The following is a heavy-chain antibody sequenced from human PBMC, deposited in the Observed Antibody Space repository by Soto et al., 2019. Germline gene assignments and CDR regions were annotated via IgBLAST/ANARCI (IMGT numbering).Heavy chain of an antibody. J-gene: IGHJ6*02. CDR2: INTDATRT. V-gene: IGHV3-74*01. CDR1: GFPFSSYW. Sequence: TGGSLRLSCAASGFPFSSYWIHWVRQAPGKGLVWVSRINTDATRTSYADSVKGRFTVSRDNDKDTVYLQMSSLRAEDTAVYYCARDRARSSYAHYGMDVWGQGTTVTVYS. CDR3: ARDRARSSYAHYGMDV. D-gene: IGHD3-16*01.